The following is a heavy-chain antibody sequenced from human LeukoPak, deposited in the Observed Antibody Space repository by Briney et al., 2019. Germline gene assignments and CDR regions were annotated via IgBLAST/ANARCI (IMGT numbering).Heavy chain of an antibody. CDR1: GFTFSNYT. CDR3: ASSQLYRVLVY. Sequence: GGSLRLSCAASGFTFSNYTMNWVRQAPGKGLEWVSSISSSSSYIFYADSVKGRFTISRDNAKNSLYLQMNSLRAEDTAVYYCASSQLYRVLVYGGRGTLVTVP. CDR2: ISSSSSYI. D-gene: IGHD1-1*01. J-gene: IGHJ4*02. V-gene: IGHV3-21*01.